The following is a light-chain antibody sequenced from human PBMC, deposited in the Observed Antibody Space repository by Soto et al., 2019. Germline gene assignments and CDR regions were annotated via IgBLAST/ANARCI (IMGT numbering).Light chain of an antibody. CDR2: GAS. CDR1: QSVSSN. J-gene: IGKJ1*01. CDR3: QQYDNWPPWT. Sequence: EIVMTQSPATLSVSPGERATLSCWASQSVSSNLAWYQQKPGQAPRLLIYGASTRATDVPARFSGSGSGTEFTLTISSLQSEDFAIYYCQQYDNWPPWTFGQGTKVELK. V-gene: IGKV3-15*01.